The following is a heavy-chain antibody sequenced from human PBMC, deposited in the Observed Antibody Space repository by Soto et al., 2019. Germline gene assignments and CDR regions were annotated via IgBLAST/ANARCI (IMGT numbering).Heavy chain of an antibody. CDR2: INPATGNT. V-gene: IGHV1-3*01. CDR3: ARRYKSAGWLEP. D-gene: IGHD1-1*01. J-gene: IGHJ5*02. Sequence: QVPLVQSGPEVKKPGTSVKVSCKASGYSFATYAIHWVRQAPGQGLEWMGWINPATGNTEYSDKFQDRVTFTRDTSATTAYMELRGLRSEDTAVYYCARRYKSAGWLEPWGQGTLVTVSS. CDR1: GYSFATYA.